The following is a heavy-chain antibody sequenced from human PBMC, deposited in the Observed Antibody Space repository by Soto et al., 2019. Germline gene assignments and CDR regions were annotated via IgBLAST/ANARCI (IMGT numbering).Heavy chain of an antibody. D-gene: IGHD3-3*02. CDR1: GFNFSVAW. V-gene: IGHV3-15*01. J-gene: IGHJ3*02. CDR2: IKSKGGGETT. CDR3: TKVLALPPNDAFDI. Sequence: EGQLVESGGRLVEPGGSLRLSFAASGFNFSVAWMNWVRQAPGKGLEWLGRIKSKGGGETTEYVAFVKGRFTISRDDSKNTLYLQMNSLKSEDTAVYYCTKVLALPPNDAFDIWGQGTMVTVSS.